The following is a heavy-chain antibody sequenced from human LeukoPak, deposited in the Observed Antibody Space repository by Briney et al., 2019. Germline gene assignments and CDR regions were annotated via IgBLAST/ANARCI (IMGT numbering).Heavy chain of an antibody. V-gene: IGHV1-69*05. Sequence: SVKVSCKASGGTFSSYAISWVRQAPGQGLEWMGGIIPIFGTANYAQKFQGRVTITTDESTSTAYMELSSLGSEDTAVYYCARELITGTGRGSLDYWGQGTLVTVSS. CDR3: ARELITGTGRGSLDY. J-gene: IGHJ4*02. CDR2: IIPIFGTA. D-gene: IGHD1-20*01. CDR1: GGTFSSYA.